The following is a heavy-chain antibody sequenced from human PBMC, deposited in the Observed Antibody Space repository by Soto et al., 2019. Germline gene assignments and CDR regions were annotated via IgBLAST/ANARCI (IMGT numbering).Heavy chain of an antibody. CDR3: AKAPSYYDFWSGYCYFDY. Sequence: EVQLLESGGGLVQPGGSLRLSCEASGFTFSSYAMNWVRQAPGKGLEWVSAISGSGGSTYYADSVKGRFTISRDNSKNTLYLQMNSLRAEDTAVYYCAKAPSYYDFWSGYCYFDYWGQGTLVTVSS. CDR2: ISGSGGST. J-gene: IGHJ4*02. V-gene: IGHV3-23*01. D-gene: IGHD3-3*01. CDR1: GFTFSSYA.